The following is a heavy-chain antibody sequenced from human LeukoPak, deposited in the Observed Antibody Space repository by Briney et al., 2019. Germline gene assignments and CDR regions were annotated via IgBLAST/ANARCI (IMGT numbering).Heavy chain of an antibody. CDR3: ARWGISSSAVGYFDY. D-gene: IGHD6-6*01. CDR2: IYYSGST. J-gene: IGHJ4*02. Sequence: SETLSLTCTVSGGSISSYYWSWIRQPPGKGLEWIGYIYYSGSTNYNPSLKSRVTISVDTSKNQFPLKLSSVTAADTAVYYCARWGISSSAVGYFDYWGQGTLVTVSS. CDR1: GGSISSYY. V-gene: IGHV4-59*08.